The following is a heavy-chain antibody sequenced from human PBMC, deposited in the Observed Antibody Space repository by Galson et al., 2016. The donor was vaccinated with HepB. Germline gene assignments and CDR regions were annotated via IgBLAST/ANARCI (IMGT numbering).Heavy chain of an antibody. CDR3: ARDPVQDFDY. CDR1: GFTFSSYW. Sequence: SLRLSCAASGFTFSSYWMSWVRQAPGKGLEWVANIHKDGSEKYYVDTVKGRFTISRDNARNSLYLQMNSLGAEEKAVYYCARDPVQDFDYGGQGILVTVSS. D-gene: IGHD4-17*01. V-gene: IGHV3-7*03. CDR2: IHKDGSEK. J-gene: IGHJ4*02.